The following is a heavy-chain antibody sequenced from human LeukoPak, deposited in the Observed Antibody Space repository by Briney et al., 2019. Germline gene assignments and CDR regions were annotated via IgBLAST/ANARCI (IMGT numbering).Heavy chain of an antibody. V-gene: IGHV3-7*05. Sequence: GGSLRLSCVASGFSFSNSWMSWVRQVPGKGLEWVALIKGDGSEKYYVDSVKGRFTIARDNAKNPLYLQMNGLRAEDTALYYCARDRDSHHACNVWGQGTKVTVSS. CDR1: GFSFSNSW. J-gene: IGHJ3*01. CDR3: ARDRDSHHACNV. D-gene: IGHD5-24*01. CDR2: IKGDGSEK.